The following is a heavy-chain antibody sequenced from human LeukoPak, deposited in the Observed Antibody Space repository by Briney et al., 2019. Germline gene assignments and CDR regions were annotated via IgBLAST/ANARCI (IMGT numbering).Heavy chain of an antibody. CDR3: ARDRGYSYGYGYVEDY. CDR1: GGSFSGYC. Sequence: SETLSLTCAVYGGSFSGYCWSWIRQPPGKGLEWIGEINHSGSTNYNPSLKSRVTISVDTSKNQFSLKLSSVTAADTAVYYCARDRGYSYGYGYVEDYWGQGTLVTVSS. V-gene: IGHV4-34*01. D-gene: IGHD5-18*01. CDR2: INHSGST. J-gene: IGHJ4*02.